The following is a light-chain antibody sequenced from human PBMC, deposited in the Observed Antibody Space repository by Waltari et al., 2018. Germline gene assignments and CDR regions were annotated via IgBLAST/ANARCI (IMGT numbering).Light chain of an antibody. V-gene: IGLV2-23*02. CDR1: SRDIGRYDL. CDR2: QVA. CDR3: CSSVGSSSFVV. Sequence: QSALTQPASVSGSPGQSITISCTGTSRDIGRYDLVSWYQKHPGKAPKLISYQVANRPSGGSDRISVSKSGNTASLTISGLQAEDEADYSCCSSVGSSSFVVFGGGTKLTVL. J-gene: IGLJ2*01.